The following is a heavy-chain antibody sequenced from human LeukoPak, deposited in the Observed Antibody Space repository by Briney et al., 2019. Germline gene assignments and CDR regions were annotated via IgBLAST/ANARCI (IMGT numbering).Heavy chain of an antibody. CDR1: GFTFSSYG. D-gene: IGHD4-17*01. V-gene: IGHV3-30*02. J-gene: IGHJ4*02. CDR3: ARGDYGDYVGNFDY. CDR2: IRYDGSNK. Sequence: GGSLRLSCAASGFTFSSYGMHWVRQAPGKGLEWVAFIRYDGSNKYYADSVKGRFTISGDNSKNTLYLQMNSLRAEDTAVYYCARGDYGDYVGNFDYWGQGTLVTVSS.